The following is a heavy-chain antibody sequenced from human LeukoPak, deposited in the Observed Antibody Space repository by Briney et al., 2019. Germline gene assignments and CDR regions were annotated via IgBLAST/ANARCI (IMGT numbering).Heavy chain of an antibody. Sequence: GGSLRLSCAASGFTFNSYDMHWVRQAPGKGLEWVSVIGATGVDRHYADTVRGRFDISRDNSKNTLYLQMNSLRAEDTAVYYCAKNGDRGAYCSGGSCYPYFYYYMDVWGKGTTVTISS. V-gene: IGHV3-23*01. CDR3: AKNGDRGAYCSGGSCYPYFYYYMDV. CDR1: GFTFNSYD. CDR2: IGATGVDR. J-gene: IGHJ6*03. D-gene: IGHD2-15*01.